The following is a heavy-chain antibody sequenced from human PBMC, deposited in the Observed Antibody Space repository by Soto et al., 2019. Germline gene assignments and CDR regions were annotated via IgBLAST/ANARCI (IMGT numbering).Heavy chain of an antibody. V-gene: IGHV3-11*01. D-gene: IGHD2-8*01. CDR1: GFSFSAYY. J-gene: IGHJ6*02. Sequence: GGSLRLSCAASGFSFSAYYMSWIRQAPGKGLEWVSYISFNGDVTRYSDSVEGRFTVSRDNAKKSLYLQMNSLRVEDTAVYYCARENGHPGHNYAMDVWGQGTTVTVSS. CDR3: ARENGHPGHNYAMDV. CDR2: ISFNGDVT.